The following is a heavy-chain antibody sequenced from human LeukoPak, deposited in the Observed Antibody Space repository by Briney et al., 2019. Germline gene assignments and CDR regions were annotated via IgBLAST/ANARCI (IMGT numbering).Heavy chain of an antibody. Sequence: ASVKVSCKASGYTFTSYEINWVRQATGQGLEWRGWMNPNSGNTGHAQKFQGRVTMTRNTSIRTAYMELSSLRSDDTAVYYCARGGFPAASWGQGTLVTVSS. D-gene: IGHD2-2*01. J-gene: IGHJ4*02. CDR1: GYTFTSYE. CDR3: ARGGFPAAS. V-gene: IGHV1-8*01. CDR2: MNPNSGNT.